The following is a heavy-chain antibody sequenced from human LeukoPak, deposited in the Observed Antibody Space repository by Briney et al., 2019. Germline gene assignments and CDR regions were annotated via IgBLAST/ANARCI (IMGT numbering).Heavy chain of an antibody. V-gene: IGHV3-33*01. CDR3: ARWSYSSGWDAGFDY. D-gene: IGHD6-19*01. J-gene: IGHJ4*02. CDR2: IWYDGSDK. Sequence: SGGSLRLSCAASGFTFGTYGMQWVRQAPGKGLEWVAVIWYDGSDKYYADSVKGRFTISRDNSRNTLYLQMNNLRAEDTAVYYCARWSYSSGWDAGFDYWGQGTLVTVSS. CDR1: GFTFGTYG.